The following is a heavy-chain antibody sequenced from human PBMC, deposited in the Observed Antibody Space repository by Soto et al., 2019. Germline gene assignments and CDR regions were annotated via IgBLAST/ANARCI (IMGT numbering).Heavy chain of an antibody. CDR3: ARAGQYYDSSGYAN. V-gene: IGHV1-18*01. Sequence: QVKLVQSGTEVKQPGASMKVSCKASGYSFATSGISWVRQAPGQGLEWMGWISGYNGNTNYDQKLQDRVTMTTDTSTSTAYLELRNLRSDDTAVYYCARAGQYYDSSGYANWGQGTLVTVSS. CDR1: GYSFATSG. D-gene: IGHD3-22*01. CDR2: ISGYNGNT. J-gene: IGHJ4*02.